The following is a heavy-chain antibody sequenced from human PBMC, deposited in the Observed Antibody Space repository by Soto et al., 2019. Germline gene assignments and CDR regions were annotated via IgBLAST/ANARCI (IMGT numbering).Heavy chain of an antibody. V-gene: IGHV4-30-4*01. Sequence: SSETLPLTCTVSGGSIISCDYYWSWIRQPPGKGLEWIGYIYYSGSTYYNPSLKSRVTISVDTSKNQFSLKLSSVTAADTAVYYCSSRGVVVVAAFFAYRGQGTLVPVSS. CDR2: IYYSGST. CDR1: GGSIISCDYY. D-gene: IGHD2-15*01. J-gene: IGHJ4*02. CDR3: SSRGVVVVAAFFAY.